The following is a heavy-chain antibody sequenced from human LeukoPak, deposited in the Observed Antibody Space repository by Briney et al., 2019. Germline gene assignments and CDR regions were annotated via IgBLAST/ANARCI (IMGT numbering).Heavy chain of an antibody. CDR2: IYTTGST. J-gene: IGHJ2*01. CDR3: ARLRGLQFNWFFDL. D-gene: IGHD5-24*01. CDR1: GGSISGGSYY. Sequence: SSETLSLTCTVSGGSISGGSYYWSWIRQPAGKGLEWIGRIYTTGSTNYNPSLKSRVAISVDTSKNQFSLQLTSVTAADTAVYYCARLRGLQFNWFFDLWGRGTLVTVSS. V-gene: IGHV4-61*02.